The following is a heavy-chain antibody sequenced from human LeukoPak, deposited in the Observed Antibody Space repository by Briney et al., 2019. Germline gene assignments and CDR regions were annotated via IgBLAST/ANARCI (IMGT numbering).Heavy chain of an antibody. CDR1: GGTFSSYA. J-gene: IGHJ5*02. D-gene: IGHD3-9*01. Sequence: GSSVKVSCKASGGTFSSYAISWVRQAPGQGLEWMGGIIPIFDTANYAQKFQGRVTITADESTSTAYMELSSLRSEDTALYYCARDGGIRYFDWLLSGWFDPWGQRTLVTVSS. V-gene: IGHV1-69*01. CDR3: ARDGGIRYFDWLLSGWFDP. CDR2: IIPIFDTA.